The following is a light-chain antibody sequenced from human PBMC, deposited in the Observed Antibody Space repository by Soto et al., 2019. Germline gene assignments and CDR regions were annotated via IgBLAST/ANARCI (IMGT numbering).Light chain of an antibody. CDR2: GAS. CDR3: QQSHNWPLT. Sequence: EIVMTQSPATLSVSPGERATLSCRASQSISSELAWYQQKPGQPPRPLIYGASTRATGVPARFTGSGSGSDFTRPLSGLQSEDFAVYYCQQSHNWPLTFGQETRLEI. V-gene: IGKV3-15*01. J-gene: IGKJ2*01. CDR1: QSISSE.